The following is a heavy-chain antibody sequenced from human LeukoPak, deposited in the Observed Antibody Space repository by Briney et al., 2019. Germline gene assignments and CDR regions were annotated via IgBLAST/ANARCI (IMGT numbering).Heavy chain of an antibody. CDR3: ARARRVAPIGP. CDR2: INHSGST. Sequence: SETLSLTCAVYGGCLSGYYWSWIRRPPGKGLEWIGEINHSGSTNYNPSLKSRVTISVDTSKNQFSLKLSSVTAADTAVYYCARARRVAPIGPWGQGTLVTVSS. J-gene: IGHJ5*02. V-gene: IGHV4-34*01. D-gene: IGHD3-10*01. CDR1: GGCLSGYY.